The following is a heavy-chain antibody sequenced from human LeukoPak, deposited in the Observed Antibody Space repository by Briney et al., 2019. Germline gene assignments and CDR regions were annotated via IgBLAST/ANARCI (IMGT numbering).Heavy chain of an antibody. V-gene: IGHV1-2*02. CDR3: ARGPMVRGAKPSHNWFDP. CDR2: INPNSGGT. Sequence: GASVKVSCKASGYTFTGYYMHWVRQAPGQGLEWMGWINPNSGGTNCAQKFQGRVTMTRDTSISTAYMELSRLRSDDTAVYYCARGPMVRGAKPSHNWFDPWGQGTLVTVSS. J-gene: IGHJ5*02. CDR1: GYTFTGYY. D-gene: IGHD3-10*01.